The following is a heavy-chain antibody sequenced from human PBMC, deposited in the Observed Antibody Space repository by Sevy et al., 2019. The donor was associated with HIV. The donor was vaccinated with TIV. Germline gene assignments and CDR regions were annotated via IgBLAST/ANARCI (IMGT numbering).Heavy chain of an antibody. J-gene: IGHJ3*02. Sequence: GGSLRLSCAGSGFTFSSYAMSWVRQAPGKGLEWVSEISGIVGSTYYADSVKGRFTISRDNSKNTLYLQMNSLRVDDTAVYYCAKDRGIAAANDAFDIWGQGTMVTVSS. CDR3: AKDRGIAAANDAFDI. CDR1: GFTFSSYA. CDR2: ISGIVGST. D-gene: IGHD6-13*01. V-gene: IGHV3-23*01.